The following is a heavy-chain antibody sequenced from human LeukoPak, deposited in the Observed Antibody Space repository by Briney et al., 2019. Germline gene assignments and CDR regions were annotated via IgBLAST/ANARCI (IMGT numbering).Heavy chain of an antibody. CDR2: ISFDGINN. D-gene: IGHD3-3*01. CDR3: ARGGPEEGARFLEWVWTPYHAMDV. J-gene: IGHJ6*02. Sequence: RAGGSLRLSCAASGFTFSRYDIHWVRQAPGKGLEWVSYISFDGINNYYAASVNGRFTISRDNSKSTLYVQMNSLRAEDTAVYYCARGGPEEGARFLEWVWTPYHAMDVWGQGTTVTVSS. CDR1: GFTFSRYD. V-gene: IGHV3-30-3*01.